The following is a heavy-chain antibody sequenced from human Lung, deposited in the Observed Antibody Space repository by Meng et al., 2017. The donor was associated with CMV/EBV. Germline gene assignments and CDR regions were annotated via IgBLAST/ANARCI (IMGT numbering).Heavy chain of an antibody. J-gene: IGHJ6*02. V-gene: IGHV3-33*06. Sequence: GGSLRLXCAASGFTFSSYGMHWVRKAPGKGLGWVAVIWYDGSNKYYAGSVKGRFTISRDNSKNTLYVQMNILRAEDTAVYYCAKDPDPRDFWGGWLAQEYYYYGRVVWGQGTTVXVSS. CDR2: IWYDGSNK. D-gene: IGHD3-3*01. CDR3: AKDPDPRDFWGGWLAQEYYYYGRVV. CDR1: GFTFSSYG.